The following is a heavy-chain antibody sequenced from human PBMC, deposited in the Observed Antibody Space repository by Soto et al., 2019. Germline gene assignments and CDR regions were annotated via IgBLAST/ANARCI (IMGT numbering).Heavy chain of an antibody. CDR2: IIPIFGTA. V-gene: IGHV1-69*13. CDR3: AVGLETYYYYYGMDV. J-gene: IGHJ6*02. Sequence: GASVKVSCKDSGGTFSSYAISWVRQAPGQGLEWMGGIIPIFGTANYAQKFQGRVTITADESTSTAYMELSSLRSEDTAVYYCAVGLETYYYYYGMDVWGQGTTVTVSS. CDR1: GGTFSSYA.